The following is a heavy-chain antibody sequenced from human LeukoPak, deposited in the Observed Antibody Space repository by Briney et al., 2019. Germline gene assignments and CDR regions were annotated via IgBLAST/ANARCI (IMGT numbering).Heavy chain of an antibody. D-gene: IGHD1-1*01. CDR1: GGSISCTSYF. J-gene: IGHJ4*02. CDR2: HYHTGRI. V-gene: IGHV4-39*07. CDR3: VRDGSDNWGLFDN. Sequence: PSETLSLPCSVSGGSISCTSYFGRWIRQPPGKGPEWIGSHYHTGRIYHNPSLNSRVTISVDTSKNQFSLKLSSVTDADTAVYYSVRDGSDNWGLFDNWGRGTLVTVSS.